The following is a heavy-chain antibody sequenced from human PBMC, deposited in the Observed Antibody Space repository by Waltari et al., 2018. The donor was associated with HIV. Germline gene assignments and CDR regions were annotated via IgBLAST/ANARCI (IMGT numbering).Heavy chain of an antibody. V-gene: IGHV4-61*02. J-gene: IGHJ6*02. Sequence: QVQLPESGPGLVTPSPTLSLTSTSSGGSIRSGSYSWSCIRQPAGKGLGWIGRIYTSGSTNYNPYLKSRVTISVDTSKNQFSLKLSYVTAADTAVYYCAREGYYDLWSPRAVWGQGTTVTVSS. CDR1: GGSIRSGSYS. CDR3: AREGYYDLWSPRAV. D-gene: IGHD3-3*01. CDR2: IYTSGST.